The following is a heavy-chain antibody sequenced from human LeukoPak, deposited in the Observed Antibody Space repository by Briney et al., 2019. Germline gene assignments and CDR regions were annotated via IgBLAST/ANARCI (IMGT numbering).Heavy chain of an antibody. V-gene: IGHV1-69*04. D-gene: IGHD3-22*01. CDR2: IIPILGIA. CDR3: ASETGEDSSGYYSDY. CDR1: GYTFTSYG. Sequence: ASVKVSCKASGYTFTSYGISWVRQAPGQGLEWMGRIIPILGIANYAQKFQGRVTITADKSTSTAYMELSSLRSEDTAVYYCASETGEDSSGYYSDYWGQGTLVTVSS. J-gene: IGHJ4*02.